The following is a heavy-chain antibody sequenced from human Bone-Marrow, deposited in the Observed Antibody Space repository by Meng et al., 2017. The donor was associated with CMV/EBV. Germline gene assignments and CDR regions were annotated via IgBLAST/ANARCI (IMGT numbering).Heavy chain of an antibody. Sequence: SNGAGGTWSRQPPSRGLEWLGRTYYRSKWYSDYAVSVKSPITINPDTSKNQFSLQLNSVTPEDTAVYYCVRGGYCTSASCYRFFDSWGQGTLVTVSS. J-gene: IGHJ4*02. V-gene: IGHV6-1*01. CDR3: VRGGYCTSASCYRFFDS. D-gene: IGHD2-2*03. CDR2: TYYRSKWYS. CDR1: SNGAG.